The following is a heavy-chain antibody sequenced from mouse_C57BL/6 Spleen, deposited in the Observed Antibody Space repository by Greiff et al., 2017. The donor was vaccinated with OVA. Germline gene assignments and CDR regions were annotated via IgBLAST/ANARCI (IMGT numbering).Heavy chain of an antibody. CDR3: ARSGYSNSAWFAY. J-gene: IGHJ3*01. V-gene: IGHV1-61*01. D-gene: IGHD2-5*01. Sequence: QVQLQQPGAELVRPGSSVKLSCKASGYTFTSYWMDWVKQRPGQGREWIGNIYPSDSETHYNQKFKDKATLTVDKSSSTAYMQLSSLTSEDSAVYYCARSGYSNSAWFAYWGQGTLVTVSA. CDR2: IYPSDSET. CDR1: GYTFTSYW.